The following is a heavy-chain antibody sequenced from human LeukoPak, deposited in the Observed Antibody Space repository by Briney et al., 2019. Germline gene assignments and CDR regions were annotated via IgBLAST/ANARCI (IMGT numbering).Heavy chain of an antibody. D-gene: IGHD2-15*01. CDR1: GFTFSSYE. CDR2: ISSSGSTI. Sequence: GGSLRLXCAASGFTFSSYEMNWVRRAPGKGLEWVSYISSSGSTIYYADSVKGRFTISRDNAKNSLYLQMNSLRAEDTAVYYCASCSGGSCYYYYMDVWGKGTTVTVSS. CDR3: ASCSGGSCYYYYMDV. V-gene: IGHV3-48*03. J-gene: IGHJ6*03.